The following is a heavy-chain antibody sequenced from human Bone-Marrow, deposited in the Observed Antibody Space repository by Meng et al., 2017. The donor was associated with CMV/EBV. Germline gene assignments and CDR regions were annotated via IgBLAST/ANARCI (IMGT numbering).Heavy chain of an antibody. CDR2: INPSGGST. D-gene: IGHD2-2*02. CDR3: ARGPRWYCSSTSCYRVRGGMDV. V-gene: IGHV1-46*01. CDR1: GYTFTSYY. J-gene: IGHJ6*02. Sequence: ASVKVSCKASGYTFTSYYMHWVRQAPGQGLEWMGIINPSGGSTSYAQKFQGRVTMTRDTSTSTVYMVLSSLRSEDTAVYYCARGPRWYCSSTSCYRVRGGMDVWGQGTTVTVSS.